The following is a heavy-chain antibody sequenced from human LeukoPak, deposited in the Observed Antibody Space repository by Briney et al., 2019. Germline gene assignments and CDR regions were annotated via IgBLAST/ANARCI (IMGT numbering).Heavy chain of an antibody. CDR2: IRYDGSNK. CDR1: GFTFSSYG. V-gene: IGHV3-30*02. D-gene: IGHD2-2*02. Sequence: GGSLRLSCAASGFTFSSYGMHWVRQAPGKGLERVAFIRYDGSNKYYADSVKGRFTISRDNSKNTLYLQMDSLRAEDTAVYYCAKSAAIAHHYYYYMDVWGKGTTVTVSS. CDR3: AKSAAIAHHYYYYMDV. J-gene: IGHJ6*03.